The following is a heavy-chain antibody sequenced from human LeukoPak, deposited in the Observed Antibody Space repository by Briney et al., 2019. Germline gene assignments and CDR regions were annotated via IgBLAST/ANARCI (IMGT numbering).Heavy chain of an antibody. Sequence: PGGSLRLSCAASGFNFGDYPMHWVRQAPGKGLEWVALISYDASNEYYADSVKGRFTISRDNSKNTLYLQMNSLRAEDTAVYYCARDGISRYYYDSSGFSYYFDYWGQGTLVTVSS. J-gene: IGHJ4*02. D-gene: IGHD3-22*01. CDR2: ISYDASNE. CDR1: GFNFGDYP. CDR3: ARDGISRYYYDSSGFSYYFDY. V-gene: IGHV3-30-3*01.